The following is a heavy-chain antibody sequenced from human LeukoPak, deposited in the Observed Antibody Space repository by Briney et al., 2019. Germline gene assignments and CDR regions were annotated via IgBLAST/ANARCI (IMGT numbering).Heavy chain of an antibody. Sequence: ASVKVSCKASGYTFTSYGISWVRQAPGQGLEWMGWISAYNGNTNYAQKLQGRVTITTDTSTSTAYMELRSLRSDDTAVYYCARGASLPLYYDSSGYYQLPDYWGQGTLVTVSS. J-gene: IGHJ4*02. CDR1: GYTFTSYG. CDR3: ARGASLPLYYDSSGYYQLPDY. CDR2: ISAYNGNT. D-gene: IGHD3-22*01. V-gene: IGHV1-18*01.